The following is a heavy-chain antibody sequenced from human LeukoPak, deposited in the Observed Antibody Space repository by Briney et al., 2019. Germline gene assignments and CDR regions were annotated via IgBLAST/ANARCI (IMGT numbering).Heavy chain of an antibody. V-gene: IGHV3-30*02. J-gene: IGHJ4*02. CDR3: AETGPSYCSGGSCYPYYFDY. D-gene: IGHD2-15*01. CDR2: IRYDGSNK. CDR1: GFTFSSHG. Sequence: QPGGSLRLSCAASGFTFSSHGMHWVRQAPGKGLEWVAFIRYDGSNKYYADSVKGRFTISRDNSKNTLYLQMNSLRAEDTAVYYCAETGPSYCSGGSCYPYYFDYWGQGTLVTVSS.